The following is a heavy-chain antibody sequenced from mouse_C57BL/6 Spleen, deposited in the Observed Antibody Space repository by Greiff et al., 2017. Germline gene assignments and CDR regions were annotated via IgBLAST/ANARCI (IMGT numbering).Heavy chain of an antibody. J-gene: IGHJ1*03. D-gene: IGHD1-1*01. Sequence: EVQLQESGGGLVKPGGSLKLSCAASGFTFSDYGMHWVRQAPEKGLEWVAYISSGSSTIYYADTVKGRFTISRDNAKNTLFLQMTSLRSEDTAMYYCAREGITTRYFDVWGTGTTVTVSS. V-gene: IGHV5-17*01. CDR2: ISSGSSTI. CDR3: AREGITTRYFDV. CDR1: GFTFSDYG.